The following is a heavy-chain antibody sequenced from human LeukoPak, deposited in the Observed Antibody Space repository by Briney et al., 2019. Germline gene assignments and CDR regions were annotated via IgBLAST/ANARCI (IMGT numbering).Heavy chain of an antibody. D-gene: IGHD5-24*01. V-gene: IGHV1-69*05. CDR2: IIPIFGTA. J-gene: IGHJ4*02. Sequence: SVKVSCKASGGTFSSYAISWVRQAPGQGLEWMGGIIPIFGTANYAQKFQGRVTITTDESTSTAYMELSSLRSEDAAVYYCAREGVEMATKYYFDYWGQGTLVTVSS. CDR1: GGTFSSYA. CDR3: AREGVEMATKYYFDY.